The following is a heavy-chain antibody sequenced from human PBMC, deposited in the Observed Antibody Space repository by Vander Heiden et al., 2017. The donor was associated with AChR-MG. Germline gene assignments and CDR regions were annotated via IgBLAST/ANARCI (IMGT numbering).Heavy chain of an antibody. J-gene: IGHJ3*02. Sequence: QVQLVQSGAEVKEPGASVKVSCKASGYTFTDFWIHWVRQAPAQGLAWMGRIKCKNGDTDFAQKFQGRVTMTRDTSISTAYMELSRLTSDDTAMYYCARDKGFSIFGEVRFGAFDMRGQGTVVTVSS. CDR2: IKCKNGDT. CDR3: ARDKGFSIFGEVRFGAFDM. CDR1: GYTFTDFW. V-gene: IGHV1-2*06. D-gene: IGHD3-3*02.